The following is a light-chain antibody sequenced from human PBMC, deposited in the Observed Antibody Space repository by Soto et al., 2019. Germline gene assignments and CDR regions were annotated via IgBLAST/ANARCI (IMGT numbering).Light chain of an antibody. CDR1: SGYSNYK. J-gene: IGLJ3*02. V-gene: IGLV9-49*01. CDR3: GAEHGSGNNFVGV. Sequence: QPVLTQPPSASASLGASVTLTCTLSSGYSNYKVDWYQQRPGKGPRFVMRVGTGGIVGSKGDGIPDRFSVLGSGLNRNLTIKNIQEEDESDYHCGAEHGSGNNFVGVFGGGTKLTVL. CDR2: VGTGGIVG.